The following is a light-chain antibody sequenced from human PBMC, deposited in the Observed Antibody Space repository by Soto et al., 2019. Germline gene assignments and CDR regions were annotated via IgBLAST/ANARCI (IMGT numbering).Light chain of an antibody. Sequence: DIQMTQSPSSLSASVGDRVTITCRASQSISSYLNWYQQKPGKAPKLLIYAASSLQSGVPSRFSGSGSGTEFTLTISSLQPEDFATYYCQQSYSTLRTVGQGTKVEIK. J-gene: IGKJ1*01. CDR2: AAS. CDR3: QQSYSTLRT. CDR1: QSISSY. V-gene: IGKV1-39*01.